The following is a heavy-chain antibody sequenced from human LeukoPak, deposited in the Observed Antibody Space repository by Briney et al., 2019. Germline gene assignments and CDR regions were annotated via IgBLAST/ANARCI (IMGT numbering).Heavy chain of an antibody. CDR2: ISWNSGST. CDR3: AKDLGRIAAAGRGFDY. D-gene: IGHD6-13*01. V-gene: IGHV3-9*01. Sequence: GGSLRLSCAASGFTFDDYAMHWVRQAPGRGLEWVSGISWNSGSTGYADSVKGRFTISRDNAKNSLNLQMNSLRPEDTALYYCAKDLGRIAAAGRGFDYWGQGTLVTVSS. CDR1: GFTFDDYA. J-gene: IGHJ4*02.